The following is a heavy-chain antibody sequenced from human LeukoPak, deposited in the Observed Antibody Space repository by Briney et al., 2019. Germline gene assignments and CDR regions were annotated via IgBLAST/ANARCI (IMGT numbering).Heavy chain of an antibody. CDR2: IRSKTYGGTT. V-gene: IGHV3-49*03. CDR1: GFTFSDYT. CDR3: ARARDGYNRHLDY. Sequence: GGSLRLSCTSSGFTFSDYTMSWFRQAPGKGLEWVGFIRSKTYGGTTEYAASVKGGFTISRNDSKTIGYLQMNSLKTEDTAVYYCARARDGYNRHLDYWGQGTLVTVSS. J-gene: IGHJ4*02. D-gene: IGHD5-24*01.